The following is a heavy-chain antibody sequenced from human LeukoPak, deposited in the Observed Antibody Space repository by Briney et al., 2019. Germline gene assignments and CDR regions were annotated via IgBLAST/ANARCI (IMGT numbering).Heavy chain of an antibody. V-gene: IGHV3-23*01. D-gene: IGHD3-3*01. CDR1: GFTFSSYA. Sequence: HTGGSLRLSCAASGFTFSSYAMSWVRQAPGKGLEWVSAISGSGGSTYYADSVKGRFTISRDNSKNTLYLQMNSLRAEDTAVYYCARDLTIFGVITPGTNWGQGTLVTVSS. CDR2: ISGSGGST. J-gene: IGHJ4*02. CDR3: ARDLTIFGVITPGTN.